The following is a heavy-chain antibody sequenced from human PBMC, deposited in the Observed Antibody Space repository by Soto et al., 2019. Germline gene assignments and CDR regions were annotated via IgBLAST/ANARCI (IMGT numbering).Heavy chain of an antibody. V-gene: IGHV3-21*01. D-gene: IGHD3-10*02. CDR2: ISSSSSYI. Sequence: GGSLRLSCAASGFTFSSYTMNWVRQAPGKGLEWVSSISSSSSYIYYADSVKGRFTISRDNAKNSLYLQMNSLRAEDTAVYYCARDVEYVCGDYCYPHYYGMDVWGQGTTVTVSS. CDR3: ARDVEYVCGDYCYPHYYGMDV. J-gene: IGHJ6*02. CDR1: GFTFSSYT.